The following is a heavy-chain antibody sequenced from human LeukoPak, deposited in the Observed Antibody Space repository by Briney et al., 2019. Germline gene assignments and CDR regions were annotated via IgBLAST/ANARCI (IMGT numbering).Heavy chain of an antibody. V-gene: IGHV3-33*06. Sequence: GGSLRLSCAASGFTFSSYGMHWVRQAPGKGVEWVAVIWYDGSNKYYADSVKGRFTISRDNSKTTLYLQMNSLRAEDTAVYYCAKDGPPHTMVRGVIRYYFDYWGQGTLVIVSS. CDR2: IWYDGSNK. CDR1: GFTFSSYG. J-gene: IGHJ4*02. CDR3: AKDGPPHTMVRGVIRYYFDY. D-gene: IGHD3-10*01.